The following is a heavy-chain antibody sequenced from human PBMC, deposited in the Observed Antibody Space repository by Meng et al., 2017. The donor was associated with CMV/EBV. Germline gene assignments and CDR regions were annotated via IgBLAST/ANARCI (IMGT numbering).Heavy chain of an antibody. V-gene: IGHV1-69*05. CDR3: ARDFVPHTATVTYPCYFDL. D-gene: IGHD5-18*01. CDR2: IIPIFGTA. Sequence: SVKVSCKASGGTFSSYAIRWVRQAPGQGLEWMGGIIPIFGTANYAQKFQGRVTITTDESTSTAYLELSSLRSEYTAVYYCARDFVPHTATVTYPCYFDLWGHGTLVTVSS. J-gene: IGHJ2*01. CDR1: GGTFSSYA.